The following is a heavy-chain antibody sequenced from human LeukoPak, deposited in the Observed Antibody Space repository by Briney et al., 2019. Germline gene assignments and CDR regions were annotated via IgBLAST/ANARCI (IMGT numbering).Heavy chain of an antibody. D-gene: IGHD3-22*01. CDR1: GLTLSNVW. V-gene: IGHV3-33*08. J-gene: IGHJ4*02. CDR2: IWYDGGNK. CDR3: ARAAYDSSGYLTL. Sequence: GGSLRLSCAVSGLTLSNVWMNWVRQAPGKGLEWVAVIWYDGGNKYYTDSVKGRFTISRDNSKNMLYLQLNSLRAEDSAVYRCARAAYDSSGYLTLWGQGTLVTVSS.